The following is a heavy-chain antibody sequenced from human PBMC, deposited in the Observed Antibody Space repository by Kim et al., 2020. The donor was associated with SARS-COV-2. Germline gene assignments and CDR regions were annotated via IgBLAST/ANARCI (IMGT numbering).Heavy chain of an antibody. Sequence: GGSLRLSCAASGFTFSSYSMNWVRQAPGKGLEWVSCISSSRSYVYYADSVKGRFTISRDNAKNSLYLQMNSLRAEDTAVYYCARALGSSSWYWYFALWGRGTLVTVSS. CDR1: GFTFSSYS. J-gene: IGHJ2*01. CDR2: ISSSRSYV. V-gene: IGHV3-21*04. CDR3: ARALGSSSWYWYFAL. D-gene: IGHD6-13*01.